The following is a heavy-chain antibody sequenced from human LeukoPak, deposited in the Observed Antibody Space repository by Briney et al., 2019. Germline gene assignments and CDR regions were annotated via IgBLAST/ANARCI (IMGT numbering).Heavy chain of an antibody. V-gene: IGHV3-30-3*01. CDR1: GFTFSSYA. Sequence: PGGSLRLSCAASGFTFSSYAMHWVRQAPGKGLEWVAVISYDGSNKYYADSVKGRFTISRDNSKNTLYLQMNSLRAEDTAMYYCARDGPTVVPAATYYFDYWGQGTLVTVSS. D-gene: IGHD2-2*01. CDR2: ISYDGSNK. CDR3: ARDGPTVVPAATYYFDY. J-gene: IGHJ4*02.